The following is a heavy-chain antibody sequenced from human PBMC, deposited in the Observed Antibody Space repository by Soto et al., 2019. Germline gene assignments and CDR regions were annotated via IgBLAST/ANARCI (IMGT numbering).Heavy chain of an antibody. CDR3: ATKVRVTNYLYYGMDV. CDR2: IAFDGSQE. J-gene: IGHJ6*02. Sequence: ARLLESGGGLIQPGGSLRLSCEASGFNFGAYAMSWVRQAPGKGLEWVAVIAFDGSQEFYGDSVRGRFTISRDNSKNTLFLQMKSLTPEDTAVYYCATKVRVTNYLYYGMDVWGQGTTVIVSS. D-gene: IGHD2-21*02. V-gene: IGHV3-30*04. CDR1: GFNFGAYA.